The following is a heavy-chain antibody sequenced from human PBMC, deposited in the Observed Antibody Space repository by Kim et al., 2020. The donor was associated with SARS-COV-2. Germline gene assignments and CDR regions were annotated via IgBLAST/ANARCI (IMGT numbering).Heavy chain of an antibody. CDR1: GFTVSSNY. D-gene: IGHD5-12*01. J-gene: IGHJ5*02. V-gene: IGHV3-53*01. CDR2: IYSGGST. Sequence: GGSLRLSCAASGFTVSSNYMSWVRQAPGKGLEWVSVIYSGGSTYYADSVKGRFTNSRDNSKNTLYLQMNSLRAEDTAVYYCARVSGYSGYIWFDPWGQGTLVTVSS. CDR3: ARVSGYSGYIWFDP.